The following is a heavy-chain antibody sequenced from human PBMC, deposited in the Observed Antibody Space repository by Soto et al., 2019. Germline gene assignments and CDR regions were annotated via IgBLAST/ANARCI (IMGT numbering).Heavy chain of an antibody. V-gene: IGHV3-74*01. CDR1: GFTFSSYW. CDR2: INSDWSST. CDR3: ARGIRNYYGVDV. D-gene: IGHD4-17*01. J-gene: IGHJ6*02. Sequence: PGGSLRLSCAASGFTFSSYWMHWVRQAPGKGLVWVSRINSDWSSTSYADSVKGRFTISRDNAKNTLYLQMSSLRAEDTAVYYCARGIRNYYGVDVWGQGTTVTVSS.